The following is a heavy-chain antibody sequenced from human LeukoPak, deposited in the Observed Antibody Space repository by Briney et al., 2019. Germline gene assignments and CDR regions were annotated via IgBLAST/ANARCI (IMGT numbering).Heavy chain of an antibody. CDR2: ISAYNGNT. J-gene: IGHJ6*03. CDR1: GYTFTSYG. CDR3: AREAPRAVRQYYYYYYYMDV. Sequence: ASVKVSCKASGYTFTSYGISWVRQAPGQGLEWMGWISAYNGNTNYAQKLQGRVTMTTDTSTSTAYMGLRSLRSDDTAVYYCAREAPRAVRQYYYYYYYMDVWGKGTTVTVSS. V-gene: IGHV1-18*01.